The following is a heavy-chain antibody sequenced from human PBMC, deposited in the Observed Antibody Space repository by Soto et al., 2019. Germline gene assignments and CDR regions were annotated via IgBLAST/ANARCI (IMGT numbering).Heavy chain of an antibody. Sequence: QLQLQESGPGLVKPSETLALTCTVSCDSGTISDYYWGWIRQPPRKGLEWIGSIHYSGSTYYNPSLKSRVTISGDTSKKQFSLKLTSVTAADAAVYYCAAHDSGGYYAEYWGQGTLVTVSA. V-gene: IGHV4-39*01. J-gene: IGHJ4*02. CDR3: AAHDSGGYYAEY. D-gene: IGHD3-22*01. CDR2: IHYSGST. CDR1: CDSGTISDYY.